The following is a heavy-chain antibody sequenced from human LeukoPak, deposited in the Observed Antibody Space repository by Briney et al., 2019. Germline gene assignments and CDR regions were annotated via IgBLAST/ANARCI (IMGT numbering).Heavy chain of an antibody. V-gene: IGHV4-4*07. CDR2: IYTSGST. CDR1: GGSISSYY. J-gene: IGHJ5*02. CDR3: ASLDSSGYYSRWNWFDP. Sequence: SETLSLTCTVSGGSISSYYWSWIRQPAGKGLEWIGRIYTSGSTNYNPSLKSRVTMSVDTSKNQFSLKLSSVTAADTAVYYCASLDSSGYYSRWNWFDPWGQGTLVTVSS. D-gene: IGHD3-22*01.